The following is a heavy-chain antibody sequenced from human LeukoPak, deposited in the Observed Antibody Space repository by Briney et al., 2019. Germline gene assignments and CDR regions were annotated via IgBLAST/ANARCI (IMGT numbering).Heavy chain of an antibody. CDR1: GGSITSYY. J-gene: IGHJ4*02. CDR2: IYYRGST. CDR3: ARDRNRAVFGVAGFDY. D-gene: IGHD3-3*01. V-gene: IGHV4-59*01. Sequence: PSETLSLTCTVSGGSITSYYWSWIRQPPGKGLEWIGYIYYRGSTNYNPSLKSRVTISIDTSKNQFSLKLSSVTAADTAVYYCARDRNRAVFGVAGFDYWGQGTLVTVSS.